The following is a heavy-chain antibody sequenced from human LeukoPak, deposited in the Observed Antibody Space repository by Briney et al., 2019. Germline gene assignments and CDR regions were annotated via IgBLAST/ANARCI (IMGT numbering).Heavy chain of an antibody. D-gene: IGHD5-18*01. CDR3: ARLNVGYSYGTNWFDP. J-gene: IGHJ5*02. CDR1: GGSISSSSYY. CDR2: IYYSGST. V-gene: IGHV4-39*07. Sequence: SETLSLTCTVSGGSISSSSYYWGWIRQPPGKGLEWIGSIYYSGSTNYNPSLKSRVTISVDTSKNQFSLKLSSVTAEDTAVYYCARLNVGYSYGTNWFDPWGQGTLVTVSS.